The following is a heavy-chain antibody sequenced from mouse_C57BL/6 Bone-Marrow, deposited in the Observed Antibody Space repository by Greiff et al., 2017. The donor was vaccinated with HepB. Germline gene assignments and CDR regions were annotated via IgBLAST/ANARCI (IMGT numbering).Heavy chain of an antibody. V-gene: IGHV5-4*01. CDR1: GFTFSSYA. J-gene: IGHJ1*03. Sequence: EVHLVESGGGLVKPGGSLKLSCAASGFTFSSYAMSWVRQTPEKRLEWVATISDGGSYTYYPDNVKGRFTISRDNAKNNLYLQISHLKSEDTAMYYCARDSSGYVYFDVWGTGTTVTVSS. CDR2: ISDGGSYT. D-gene: IGHD3-2*02. CDR3: ARDSSGYVYFDV.